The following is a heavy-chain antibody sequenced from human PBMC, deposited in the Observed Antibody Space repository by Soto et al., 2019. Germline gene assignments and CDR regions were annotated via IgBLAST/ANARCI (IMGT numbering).Heavy chain of an antibody. CDR1: GGTFSSYA. D-gene: IGHD5-18*01. J-gene: IGHJ6*02. CDR3: ASSAMDHYYYGMDV. CDR2: IIPIFGTA. Sequence: QVQLVQSGAEVKKPGSSVKVSCKSSGGTFSSYAISWVRQAPGQGLEWVGGIIPIFGTADYAQKFQGRVTITADESTSTAYMELSSLRSEDTAVYYCASSAMDHYYYGMDVWGQGTTVTVSS. V-gene: IGHV1-69*12.